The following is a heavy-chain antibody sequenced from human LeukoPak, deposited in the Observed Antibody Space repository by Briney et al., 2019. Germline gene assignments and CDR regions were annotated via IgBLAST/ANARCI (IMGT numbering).Heavy chain of an antibody. D-gene: IGHD4-11*01. V-gene: IGHV3-66*01. CDR3: VRDHREVTTVFDI. CDR2: IFSGGST. J-gene: IGHJ3*02. CDR1: GITLHNNY. Sequence: GGSLRLSLAAPGITLHNNYLKWVRQGPGKGLEWGSVIFSGGSTYYADSVKGRFTISRDNSKNTLYLQMNSLRAEDTAMYYCVRDHREVTTVFDIWGQGTMVTVSS.